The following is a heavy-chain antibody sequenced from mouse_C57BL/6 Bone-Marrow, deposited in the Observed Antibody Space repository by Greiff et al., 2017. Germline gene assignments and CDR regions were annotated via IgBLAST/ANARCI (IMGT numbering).Heavy chain of an antibody. D-gene: IGHD2-2*01. CDR1: GYTFTSYW. CDR3: APLLWLRRGFAY. V-gene: IGHV1-59*01. J-gene: IGHJ3*01. Sequence: VKLQQPGAELVRPGTSVKLSCKASGYTFTSYWMHWVKQRPGQGLEWIGAIDPSDSYTNYNQKFKGKATLTVDTSSSTAYMQLSSLTSEDSAVYYCAPLLWLRRGFAYWGQGTLVTVSA. CDR2: IDPSDSYT.